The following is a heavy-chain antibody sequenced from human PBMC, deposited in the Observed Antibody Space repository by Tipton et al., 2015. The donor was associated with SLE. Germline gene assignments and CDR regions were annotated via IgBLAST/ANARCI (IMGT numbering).Heavy chain of an antibody. D-gene: IGHD6-19*01. CDR2: VYYTGRT. CDR1: GGSFSGYY. V-gene: IGHV4-59*01. J-gene: IGHJ4*02. CDR3: ARESVAVADKGHFDY. Sequence: TLSLTCAVYGGSFSGYYWSWIRQPPGKGLEWIGFVYYTGRTYYNLSLRSRVTISIDASKKQFSLRLSSVTAADTAVYYCARESVAVADKGHFDYWGQGTLVVVSS.